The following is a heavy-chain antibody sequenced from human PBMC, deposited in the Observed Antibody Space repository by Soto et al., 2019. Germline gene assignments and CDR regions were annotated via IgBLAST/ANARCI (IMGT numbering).Heavy chain of an antibody. Sequence: GGSLRLSCAASGFTFSDSGMHWVRQAPGKGLEWVAVIWYDGSSKYYVDSVKGRFTISRDNSKNTLYLQMNSLRDEDTAVYYCARVRYCSGDSCYSIDYWGQGTLVTVSS. CDR3: ARVRYCSGDSCYSIDY. CDR2: IWYDGSSK. J-gene: IGHJ4*02. V-gene: IGHV3-33*01. CDR1: GFTFSDSG. D-gene: IGHD2-15*01.